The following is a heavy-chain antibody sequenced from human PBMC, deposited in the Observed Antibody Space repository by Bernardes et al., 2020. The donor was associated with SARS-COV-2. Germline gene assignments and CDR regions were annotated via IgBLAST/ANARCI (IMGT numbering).Heavy chain of an antibody. V-gene: IGHV4-59*01. D-gene: IGHD6-19*01. Sequence: SETLSLTCSVSGGSIFGYYWTWIRQPPGKGLEWFGDIYSTGSTDYNPSLRSRITMSVDMSKNQFSLNLTSVTAADTAVYYCARAPLPNSGWTYWGQGALVTVSS. CDR1: GGSIFGYY. J-gene: IGHJ4*02. CDR3: ARAPLPNSGWTY. CDR2: IYSTGST.